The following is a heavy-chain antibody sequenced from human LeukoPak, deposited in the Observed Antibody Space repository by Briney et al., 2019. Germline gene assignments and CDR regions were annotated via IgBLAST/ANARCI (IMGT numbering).Heavy chain of an antibody. D-gene: IGHD2-2*01. V-gene: IGHV3-23*01. J-gene: IGHJ4*02. Sequence: GASLRLSCAASGFTFSSYAMSWVRQAPGKGLEWVSAISGSGGSTYYADSVKGWFTISRDNSKNTLYLQMNSLRAEDTAVYYCAKSIVVVPAAIFDYWGQGTLVTVSS. CDR1: GFTFSSYA. CDR2: ISGSGGST. CDR3: AKSIVVVPAAIFDY.